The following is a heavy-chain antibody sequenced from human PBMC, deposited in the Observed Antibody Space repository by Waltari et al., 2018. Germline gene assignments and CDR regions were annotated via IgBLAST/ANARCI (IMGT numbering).Heavy chain of an antibody. J-gene: IGHJ1*01. CDR2: IKEDGSEK. V-gene: IGHV3-7*01. CDR3: ARLIGGTLTEYYQ. CDR1: GFPFSSHW. D-gene: IGHD1-26*01. Sequence: EVQLMESGGGLVQPGGSLRLSCAASGFPFSSHWMTWVRQAPGKGLEWVANIKEDGSEKYYVDSVKGRFIISRDNAKNSLYLQMNSLRVEDAAVYYCARLIGGTLTEYYQWGQGTLVTVPS.